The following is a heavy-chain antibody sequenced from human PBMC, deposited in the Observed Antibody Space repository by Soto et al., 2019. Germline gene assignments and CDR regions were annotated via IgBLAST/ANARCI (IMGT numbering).Heavy chain of an antibody. V-gene: IGHV5-10-1*01. CDR2: IDPSDSET. Sequence: GGSLKISCKGSGYSFAGYWITWVRQKPGKGLEWMGRIDPSDSETYYSPSFRGHVTISVTKSITTVFLQWSSLRASDTAMYYCARQIYDSDTGPNFQYYFDSWGQGTPGTVPQ. CDR3: ARQIYDSDTGPNFQYYFDS. CDR1: GYSFAGYW. D-gene: IGHD3-22*01. J-gene: IGHJ4*02.